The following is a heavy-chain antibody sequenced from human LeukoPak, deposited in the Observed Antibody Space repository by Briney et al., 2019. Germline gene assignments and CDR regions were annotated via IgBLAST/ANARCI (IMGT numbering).Heavy chain of an antibody. J-gene: IGHJ3*02. CDR3: ARDLVSKRITMIVNAFDI. CDR2: IYYSGST. Sequence: SETLSLTCTVSGGSISSCSYYWGWIRQPPGKGLEWIGSIYYSGSTYYNPSLKSRVTISVDTSKNQFSLKLSSVTAADTAVYYCARDLVSKRITMIVNAFDIWGQGTMVTVSS. CDR1: GGSISSCSYY. D-gene: IGHD3-22*01. V-gene: IGHV4-39*07.